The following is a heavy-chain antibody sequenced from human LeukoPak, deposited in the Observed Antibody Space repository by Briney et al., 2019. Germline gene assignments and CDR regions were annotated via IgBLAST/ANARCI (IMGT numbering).Heavy chain of an antibody. J-gene: IGHJ6*03. CDR2: INPHSGAT. CDR1: GYIFTDYF. V-gene: IGHV1-2*02. CDR3: ARTHYYDHSTYSMDV. D-gene: IGHD3-22*01. Sequence: GASVKVSCEASGYIFTDYFMHWVRQAPGQGLELMGWINPHSGATNYAQKFQDRVTMTRDTSISTAFVELTSLRSDDTAVYYCARTHYYDHSTYSMDVWGTGTTVTVSS.